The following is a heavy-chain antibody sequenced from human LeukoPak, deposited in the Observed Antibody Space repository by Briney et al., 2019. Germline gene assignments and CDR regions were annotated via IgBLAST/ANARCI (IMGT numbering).Heavy chain of an antibody. J-gene: IGHJ4*02. CDR1: GGSISSFY. V-gene: IGHV4-59*01. D-gene: IGHD3-10*01. CDR3: GGGIYYGSGSWDY. Sequence: SETLSLTCTVSGGSISSFYWSWIRQPPGKGLEWIGYVYYSGSTNYNPSLKSRVTISVDTSKNQFSLNPSSVTAADNAVYYCGGGIYYGSGSWDYWGQGTLVTVSS. CDR2: VYYSGST.